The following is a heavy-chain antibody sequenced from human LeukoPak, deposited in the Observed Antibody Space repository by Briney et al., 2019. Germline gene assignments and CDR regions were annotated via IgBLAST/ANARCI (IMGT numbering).Heavy chain of an antibody. CDR3: ARVGFLERRFGMDV. V-gene: IGHV3-21*01. CDR1: GFTFSSYE. CDR2: ISSSSSYI. D-gene: IGHD3-3*01. J-gene: IGHJ6*02. Sequence: GGSLRLSCAASGFTFSSYEMNWVRQAPGKGLEWVSSISSSSSYIYYADSVKGRFTISRDNAKNSLYLQMNSLRAEDTAVYYCARVGFLERRFGMDVWGQGTTVTISS.